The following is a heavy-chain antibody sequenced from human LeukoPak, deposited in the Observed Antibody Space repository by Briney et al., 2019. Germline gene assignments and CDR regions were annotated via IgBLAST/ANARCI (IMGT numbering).Heavy chain of an antibody. CDR3: AKHRRSSLVTAYFDS. D-gene: IGHD2-21*02. J-gene: IGHJ4*02. CDR1: GFTFDDYA. CDR2: ISWNSGSI. V-gene: IGHV3-9*01. Sequence: GGSLRLSCAASGFTFDDYAMHWVRQAPGKGLEWVSGISWNSGSIGYADSVKGRFTISRDNAKNTLYLQLNSLRVDDAAIYYCAKHRRSSLVTAYFDSWGQGTLVTVSS.